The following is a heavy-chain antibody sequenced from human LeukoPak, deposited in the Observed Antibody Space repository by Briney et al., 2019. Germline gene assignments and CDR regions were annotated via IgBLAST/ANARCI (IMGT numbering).Heavy chain of an antibody. D-gene: IGHD2-8*01. CDR3: ARVGNGHFDY. V-gene: IGHV4-59*01. Sequence: SETLSLTCIVSGGAISSYYWSWIRQPPGKSLEWIGYIYYSGNTNYNPSLKSRVTISIDTSKNQFSLKLSSGTAADTAVYYCARVGNGHFDYWGQGTLVTVSS. CDR1: GGAISSYY. J-gene: IGHJ4*02. CDR2: IYYSGNT.